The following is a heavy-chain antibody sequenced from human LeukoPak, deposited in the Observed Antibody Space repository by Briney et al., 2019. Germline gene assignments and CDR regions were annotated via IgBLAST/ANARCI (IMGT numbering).Heavy chain of an antibody. V-gene: IGHV3-74*01. CDR3: ASRIPYDSSSY. D-gene: IGHD3-22*01. J-gene: IGHJ4*02. Sequence: GGSLRLSCAASGFTFSSYSMNWVCQAPGKGLVWVSLINSDGSSTSYADSVKGRFTISRDNAKNTLYLQMNSLRAEDTAVYYCASRIPYDSSSYWGQGTVVTVSS. CDR2: INSDGSST. CDR1: GFTFSSYS.